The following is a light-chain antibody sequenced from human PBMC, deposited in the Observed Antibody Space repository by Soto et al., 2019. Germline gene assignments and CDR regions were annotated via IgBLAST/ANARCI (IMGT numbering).Light chain of an antibody. J-gene: IGLJ1*01. CDR3: SSFTGSSYV. CDR2: DVT. CDR1: SSDVGNNNY. V-gene: IGLV2-14*03. Sequence: QSVLTQPASVSGSPGQSITISCTGTSSDVGNNNYVSWYQHNPGRAPKVMICDVTNRPSGVSNRFSGSKSGNTASLTISGIQDVDEADYYGSSFTGSSYVFGTGTKLTVL.